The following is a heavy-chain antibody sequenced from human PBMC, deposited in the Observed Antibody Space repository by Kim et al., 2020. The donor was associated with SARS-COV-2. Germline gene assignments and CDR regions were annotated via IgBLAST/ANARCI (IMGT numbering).Heavy chain of an antibody. J-gene: IGHJ6*02. Sequence: GGSLRLSCAASGFTFSSYSMNWVRQAPGKGLEWVSYISSSSSTIYYADSVKGRFTISRDNAKNSLYLQMNSLRAEDTAVYYCARDQVPTMVRKKLNYYYYGMDVWGQGTTVTVSS. V-gene: IGHV3-48*04. CDR3: ARDQVPTMVRKKLNYYYYGMDV. CDR1: GFTFSSYS. D-gene: IGHD3-10*01. CDR2: ISSSSSTI.